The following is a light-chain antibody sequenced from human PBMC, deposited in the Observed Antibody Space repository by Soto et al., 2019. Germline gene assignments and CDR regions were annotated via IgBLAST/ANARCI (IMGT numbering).Light chain of an antibody. Sequence: QSVLTQPAPVSGSPGQSITISCTGTSSDVGSYNLVSWYQQHPGKAPKLMIYEVSKRPSGVSNRFSGSKSGNTASLTISGLQAEGEADYYCCSYAGSSTFYVFGTGTKVTVL. CDR3: CSYAGSSTFYV. J-gene: IGLJ1*01. V-gene: IGLV2-23*02. CDR2: EVS. CDR1: SSDVGSYNL.